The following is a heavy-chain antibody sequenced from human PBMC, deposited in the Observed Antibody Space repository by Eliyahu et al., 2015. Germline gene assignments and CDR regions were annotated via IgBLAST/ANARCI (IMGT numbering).Heavy chain of an antibody. J-gene: IGHJ6*02. D-gene: IGHD6-6*01. CDR2: IHPSSGST. Sequence: QVQLVQSGAEVKSPGASVKVSCXASGYXFXSYXMPXVRQAPGQGLEWMGIIHPSSGSTSYAQKFQGRVTMTRDTSTSTVYMELSSLRSEDTAVYYCARRGSSSGYYYYGMDVWGQGTTVTVSS. CDR3: ARRGSSSGYYYYGMDV. V-gene: IGHV1-46*01. CDR1: GYXFXSYX.